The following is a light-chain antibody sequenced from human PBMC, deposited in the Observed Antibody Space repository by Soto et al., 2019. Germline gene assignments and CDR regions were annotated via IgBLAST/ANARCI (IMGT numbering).Light chain of an antibody. CDR1: SSNIGSNY. CDR2: SNN. V-gene: IGLV1-47*02. J-gene: IGLJ7*01. CDR3: AAWDDSLSRAV. Sequence: QSVLTQPLSASGTPGQRVTISCSGSSSNIGSNYVYWYQQLPGTAPKLLIYSNNQRPSGVPDRFSGSKSGTSASLAISGLRSEDEADYYCAAWDDSLSRAVFGGGTQLTVL.